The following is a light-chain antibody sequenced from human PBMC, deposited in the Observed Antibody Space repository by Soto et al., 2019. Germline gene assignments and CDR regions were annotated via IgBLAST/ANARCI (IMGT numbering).Light chain of an antibody. CDR2: DAS. CDR1: QSVSSF. CDR3: QQRSNWPPET. J-gene: IGKJ2*01. V-gene: IGKV3-11*01. Sequence: EIVLTQSPATLSLSPGERATLSCRASQSVSSFLAWYQQTPGQAPRLLIYDASNRATGIPARFSGSGSGTDFTLTISSLEPEDFAVYYCQQRSNWPPETFGQGTKLEIK.